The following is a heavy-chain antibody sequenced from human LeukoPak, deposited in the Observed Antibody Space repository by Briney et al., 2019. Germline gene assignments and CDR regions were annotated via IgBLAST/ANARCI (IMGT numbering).Heavy chain of an antibody. CDR3: AKSDCGGDCHLLDY. D-gene: IGHD2-21*02. V-gene: IGHV3-21*04. CDR1: GFTFTSYT. J-gene: IGHJ4*02. Sequence: GGSLRLSCAASGFTFTSYTMNWVRQAPGKGLAWVSSISSSSNYIYYADSVKGRFTVSRDNSKNTLYLQMNSLRAEDTAVYYCAKSDCGGDCHLLDYWGQGTLVTVSS. CDR2: ISSSSNYI.